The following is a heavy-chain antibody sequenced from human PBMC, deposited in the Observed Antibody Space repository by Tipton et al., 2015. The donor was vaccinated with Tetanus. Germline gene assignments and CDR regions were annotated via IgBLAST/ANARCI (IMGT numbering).Heavy chain of an antibody. V-gene: IGHV3-30*03. J-gene: IGHJ6*02. CDR1: GFTLSNYG. D-gene: IGHD3-22*01. CDR2: ISYDGNYK. CDR3: ARDGITMTSYYYYGMDV. Sequence: SLRLSCAASGFTLSNYGMHWVRQAPGKGLEWVAVISYDGNYKYYADSVKGRFTMSRDNSKNTLHLQMNSLRVEDTAVYYCARDGITMTSYYYYGMDVWGQGTTVTVSS.